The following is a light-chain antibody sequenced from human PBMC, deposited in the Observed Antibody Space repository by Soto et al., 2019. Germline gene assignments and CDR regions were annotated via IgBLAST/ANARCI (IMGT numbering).Light chain of an antibody. CDR3: QQHKTYPVT. J-gene: IGKJ5*01. V-gene: IGKV1-5*03. CDR2: KAS. CDR1: QSVSSW. Sequence: DIQMTQSPSTLSASVGDRVIITCRASQSVSSWLAWYQHKPGKAPKLLIYKASRLDSGVPSRFSGSGSGTEFTLTINSLQPDDFATYYCQQHKTYPVTFGQGTRLEVK.